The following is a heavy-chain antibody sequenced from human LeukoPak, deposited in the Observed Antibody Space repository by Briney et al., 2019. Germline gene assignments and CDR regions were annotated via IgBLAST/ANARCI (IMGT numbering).Heavy chain of an antibody. CDR1: GYTFTSYG. CDR3: TAKLYDFWSGYYGRHSMDV. Sequence: GASVKVSCKASGYTFTSYGISWVRQAPGQGLEWMGGIIPIFGTANYAQKFQGRVTMTEDTSTDTAYMELSSLRSEDTAVYYCTAKLYDFWSGYYGRHSMDVWGKGTTVTVSS. V-gene: IGHV1-69*06. CDR2: IIPIFGTA. D-gene: IGHD3-3*01. J-gene: IGHJ6*03.